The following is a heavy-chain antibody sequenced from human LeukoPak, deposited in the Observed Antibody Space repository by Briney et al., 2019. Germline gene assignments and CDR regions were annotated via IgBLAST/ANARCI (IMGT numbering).Heavy chain of an antibody. CDR2: INPNIGGT. Sequence: ASVKVSCKASGYTFTGYYMHWVRQAPGQGLEWMGWINPNIGGTNYAQKFQGWVTMTRDTSISTAYMELSRLRSDDTAVYYCARSSLITMIVVADPRDAFDIWGQGTMVTVSS. D-gene: IGHD3-22*01. J-gene: IGHJ3*02. CDR3: ARSSLITMIVVADPRDAFDI. V-gene: IGHV1-2*04. CDR1: GYTFTGYY.